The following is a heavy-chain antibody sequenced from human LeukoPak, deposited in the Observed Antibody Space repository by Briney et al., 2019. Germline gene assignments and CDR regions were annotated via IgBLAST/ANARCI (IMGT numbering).Heavy chain of an antibody. CDR2: ISGRGSSI. Sequence: GGSLRLSCAVSGFTFSSYEMNWVRQAPGEGLEWVSYISGRGSSIYYADSVKGRFTISRDNAKNSLSLQLNSLRDEDTAVYFCAKVIRGGYGMDVWGQGTTVTVSS. D-gene: IGHD3-10*01. J-gene: IGHJ6*02. CDR3: AKVIRGGYGMDV. CDR1: GFTFSSYE. V-gene: IGHV3-48*03.